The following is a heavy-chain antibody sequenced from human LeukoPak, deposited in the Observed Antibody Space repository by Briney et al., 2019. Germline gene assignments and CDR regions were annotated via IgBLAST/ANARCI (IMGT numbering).Heavy chain of an antibody. CDR2: ISGSGGST. V-gene: IGHV3-23*01. CDR3: ARGGSYSPYLYFDS. J-gene: IGHJ4*02. D-gene: IGHD1-26*01. CDR1: GFTFSSYA. Sequence: GGSLRLSCAASGFTFSSYAMSWVRQAPGKGLEWVSAISGSGGSTYYADSVKGRFTISRDNSKNTLYLQMNSLRAEDTAVYYWARGGSYSPYLYFDSGGQGPLVPVPS.